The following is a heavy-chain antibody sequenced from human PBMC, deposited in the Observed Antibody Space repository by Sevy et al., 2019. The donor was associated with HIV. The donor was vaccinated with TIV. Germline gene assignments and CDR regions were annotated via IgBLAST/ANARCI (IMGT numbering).Heavy chain of an antibody. CDR3: RRLGGLTDYGMDV. CDR2: IYYNVRI. J-gene: IGHJ6*02. D-gene: IGHD1-26*01. CDR1: GGSVTSDTYY. V-gene: IGHV4-61*01. Sequence: SETLSLTCTVSGGSVTSDTYYWTWIRQPPGKGLEFIGYIYYNVRINYNPSLKSLITISVDTTKNQFSLRLTSVTAADTAVYYCRRLGGLTDYGMDVWGQGTTVTVSS.